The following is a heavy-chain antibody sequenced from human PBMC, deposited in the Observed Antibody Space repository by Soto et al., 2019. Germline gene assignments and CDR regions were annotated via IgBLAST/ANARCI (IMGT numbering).Heavy chain of an antibody. CDR1: FSDFSEYG. J-gene: IGHJ2*01. CDR3: IKDL. Sequence: GGSLRLSCAASFSDFSEYGMSWVRQPPGKGLEWVAGIGGRGSRAYYIDSVKGRFSISRDDDKKTVYLQMNSLTAGDTAVYHCIKDLW. V-gene: IGHV3-23*01. CDR2: IGGRGSRA.